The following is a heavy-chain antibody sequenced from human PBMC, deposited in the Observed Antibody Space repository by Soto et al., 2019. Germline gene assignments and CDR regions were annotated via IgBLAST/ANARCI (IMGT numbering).Heavy chain of an antibody. CDR3: ASPNYYGSGSPGYYGMDV. Sequence: SETLSLTCTVSGGSISSSSYYWGWIRQPPGKGLERIGSIYYSGSTYYNTSLKSRVTISVDTSKNQVFLKLTSVTAADTVLYYCASPNYYGSGSPGYYGMDVWGQGTTVT. D-gene: IGHD3-10*01. V-gene: IGHV4-39*01. J-gene: IGHJ6*02. CDR2: IYYSGST. CDR1: GGSISSSSYY.